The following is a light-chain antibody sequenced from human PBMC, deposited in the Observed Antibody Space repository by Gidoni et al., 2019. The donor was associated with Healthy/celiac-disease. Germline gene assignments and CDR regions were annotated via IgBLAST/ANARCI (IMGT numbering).Light chain of an antibody. Sequence: SYQLTQPPSVSVSPGQTASITCAGDKLGDKYACWHQQKPGHSPVLVIYQDSKRPSGIPERFSGSNSGNTATLTISGTQAMDEADYYCQAWDSSTVVFGGGTKLTVL. CDR1: KLGDKY. J-gene: IGLJ2*01. CDR3: QAWDSSTVV. V-gene: IGLV3-1*01. CDR2: QDS.